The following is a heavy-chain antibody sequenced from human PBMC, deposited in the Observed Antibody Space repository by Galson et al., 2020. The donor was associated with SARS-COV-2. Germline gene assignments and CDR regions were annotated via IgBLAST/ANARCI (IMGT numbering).Heavy chain of an antibody. CDR2: INPNSGGT. V-gene: IGHV1-2*02. D-gene: IGHD3-22*01. Sequence: ASVKVSCKASGYTFTGYYMHWVRQAPGQGLEWMGWINPNSGGTNYAQKFQGRVTMTEDTSTDTAYMELSSLRSEDTAVYYCATGPTPITMIRGDWFDPWGQGTLVTVSS. CDR1: GYTFTGYY. J-gene: IGHJ5*02. CDR3: ATGPTPITMIRGDWFDP.